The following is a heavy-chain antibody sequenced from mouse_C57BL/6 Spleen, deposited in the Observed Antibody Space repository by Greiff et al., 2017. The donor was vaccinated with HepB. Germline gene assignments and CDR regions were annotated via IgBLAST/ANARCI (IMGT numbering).Heavy chain of an antibody. V-gene: IGHV7-1*01. J-gene: IGHJ3*01. D-gene: IGHD2-3*01. CDR1: GFTFSDFY. CDR2: SRNKANDYTT. CDR3: ARDFYDGYLGGFAY. Sequence: EVQLMESGGGLVQSGRSLRLSCATSGFTFSDFYMEWVRQAPGKGLEWIAASRNKANDYTTEYSASVKGRFIVSRDTSQSILYLQMNALRAEDTAIYYCARDFYDGYLGGFAYWGQGTLVTVSA.